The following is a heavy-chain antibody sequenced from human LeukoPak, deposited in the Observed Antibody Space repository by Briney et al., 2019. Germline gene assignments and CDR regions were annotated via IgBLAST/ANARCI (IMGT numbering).Heavy chain of an antibody. V-gene: IGHV4-59*08. Sequence: PSETLSLTCSVSGGSISGYFWTWIRQTPGRGLEWIGYIYYMGSTNYNPSLKSRVTMSIDTSRNQFSLKLSSVTAADTAVYYCARQAGGYWGQGTLVTVSS. CDR2: IYYMGST. D-gene: IGHD3-10*01. J-gene: IGHJ4*02. CDR3: ARQAGGY. CDR1: GGSISGYF.